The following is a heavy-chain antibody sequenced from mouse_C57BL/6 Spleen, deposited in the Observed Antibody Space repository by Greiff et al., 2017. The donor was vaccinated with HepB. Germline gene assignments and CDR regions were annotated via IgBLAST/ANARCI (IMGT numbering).Heavy chain of an antibody. J-gene: IGHJ3*01. CDR3: TRRRAYFGPFFAY. V-gene: IGHV1-15*01. CDR2: IDPETGGT. Sequence: VQLQQSGAELVRPGASVTLSCKASGYTFTDYEMHWVKQTPVHGLEWIGAIDPETGGTAYNQKFKGKAILTADKSSSTAYMELRSLTSEDSAVYYCTRRRAYFGPFFAYWGQENLVTVSA. D-gene: IGHD2-10*01. CDR1: GYTFTDYE.